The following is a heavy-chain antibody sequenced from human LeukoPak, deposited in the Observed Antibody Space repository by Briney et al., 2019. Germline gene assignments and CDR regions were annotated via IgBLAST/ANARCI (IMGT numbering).Heavy chain of an antibody. CDR2: INHSGST. D-gene: IGHD3-22*01. J-gene: IGHJ4*02. V-gene: IGHV4-34*01. Sequence: PSETLSLTCAVYGGSFSGYYWSWIRQPPGKGLEWIGEINHSGSTNYNPSLKSRVTISVDTSKNQFSLKLSSVTAADTAVYYCARTYDSSGHRVYYFDYWGQGTLVTVSS. CDR1: GGSFSGYY. CDR3: ARTYDSSGHRVYYFDY.